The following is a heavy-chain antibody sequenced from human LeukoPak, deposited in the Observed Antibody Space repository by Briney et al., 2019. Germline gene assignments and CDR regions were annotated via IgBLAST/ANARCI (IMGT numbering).Heavy chain of an antibody. D-gene: IGHD1-26*01. CDR3: ARGDGKYVSGSYQALSY. J-gene: IGHJ4*02. V-gene: IGHV3-13*01. Sequence: GGSLRLSCAASGFPFSSYDMHWVRQATGKGLEWVSAIGTAGDTYYPGSVKGRFTISRENAKNSLYLQMNSLRAGDTAVYYCARGDGKYVSGSYQALSYWGQGTLVTVSS. CDR1: GFPFSSYD. CDR2: IGTAGDT.